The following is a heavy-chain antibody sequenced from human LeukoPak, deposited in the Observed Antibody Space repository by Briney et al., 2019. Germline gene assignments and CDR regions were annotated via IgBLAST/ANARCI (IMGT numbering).Heavy chain of an antibody. V-gene: IGHV3-23*01. CDR3: VRRGDASSGWGDHDF. CDR2: IGGSGDKT. Sequence: PGGSLRLSCAASGFTFYRNAISGVRQAPGKGLEWVSTIGGSGDKTFYADSVKGRFTISRDNSKNMVHLQMNSLTGEDTALYYCVRRGDASSGWGDHDFWGQGALVTVSS. J-gene: IGHJ4*02. CDR1: GFTFYRNA. D-gene: IGHD6-19*01.